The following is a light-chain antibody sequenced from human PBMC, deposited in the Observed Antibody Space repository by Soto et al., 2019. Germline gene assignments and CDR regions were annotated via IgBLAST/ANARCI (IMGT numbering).Light chain of an antibody. V-gene: IGKV3-11*01. Sequence: EIVLTQSPATLSLSPGERASLSCRASQSVGNSLAWYQHMPGQAPRLLIYDVSNRATGIPARFSGSGSGTDFTLTISSLEPEDFAVYYCQQCVIWPLFTFGPGTKVDIK. CDR3: QQCVIWPLFT. CDR1: QSVGNS. J-gene: IGKJ3*01. CDR2: DVS.